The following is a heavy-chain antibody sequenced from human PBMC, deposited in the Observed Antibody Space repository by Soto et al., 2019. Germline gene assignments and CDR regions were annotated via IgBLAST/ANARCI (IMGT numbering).Heavy chain of an antibody. CDR3: ARESSVVVPESDDYYYGMEV. J-gene: IGHJ6*02. CDR1: GYTFTSYG. CDR2: ISAYNGNT. Sequence: ASAKVSCKASGYTFTSYGISWVRQAPGQGLEWMGWISAYNGNTNYAQKLQGRVTMTTDTSTSTAYMELRSLRSDGKAVYYCARESSVVVPESDDYYYGMEVWCQGPTVTV. V-gene: IGHV1-18*01. D-gene: IGHD2-2*01.